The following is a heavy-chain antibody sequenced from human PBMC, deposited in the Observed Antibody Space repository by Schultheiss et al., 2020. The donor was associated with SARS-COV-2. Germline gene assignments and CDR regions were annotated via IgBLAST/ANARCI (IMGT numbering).Heavy chain of an antibody. J-gene: IGHJ6*02. V-gene: IGHV3-30-3*01. Sequence: GGSLRLSCAASGFTFSSYAMHWVRQAPGKGLEWVAVISYDGSNKYYADSVKGRFTISRDNSKNTLYLQMNSLRAEDTAVYYCARWGGSTILSYGMDVWGQGTTVTVSS. CDR1: GFTFSSYA. CDR3: ARWGGSTILSYGMDV. CDR2: ISYDGSNK. D-gene: IGHD3-3*01.